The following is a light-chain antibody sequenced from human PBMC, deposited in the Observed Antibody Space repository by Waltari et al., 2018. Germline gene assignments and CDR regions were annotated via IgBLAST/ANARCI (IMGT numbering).Light chain of an antibody. CDR2: GAS. Sequence: EIVLTQSPGTLSLSPGERATLSCRASESVISSFLGWYQQKPGQAPRLLIYGASNRATGIPDRFSGSGSGTEFTLTISRLEPEDFAVYYCQQYGRSEGTFGQGTKVEIK. CDR3: QQYGRSEGT. CDR1: ESVISSF. V-gene: IGKV3-20*01. J-gene: IGKJ1*01.